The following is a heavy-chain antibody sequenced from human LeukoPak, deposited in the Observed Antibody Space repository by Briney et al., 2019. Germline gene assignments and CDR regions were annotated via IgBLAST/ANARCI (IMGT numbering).Heavy chain of an antibody. J-gene: IGHJ5*02. Sequence: PGGSLRLSCAAAGFSVSTYAMTSVRQAPGKGLAWVSSISNRGGRASYADSVKGRFTISRENSKNTLYLQIDSLPVQDPAVTFWAMRLSLAGTHPYTSGQGILVSVSS. CDR1: GFSVSTYA. D-gene: IGHD6-19*01. V-gene: IGHV3-23*01. CDR2: ISNRGGRA. CDR3: AMRLSLAGTHPYT.